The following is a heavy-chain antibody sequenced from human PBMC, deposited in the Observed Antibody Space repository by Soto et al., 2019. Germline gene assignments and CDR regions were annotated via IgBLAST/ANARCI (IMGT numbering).Heavy chain of an antibody. CDR3: AREKLPDDFWSGYYSRWMDY. Sequence: LRLSCAASGFTFSNYAVTWVRQAPGKGLEWVSTISGSGGSTYYADSVKGRFTISRDNSKNTLYLQMNSLRAEDTAVYYCAREKLPDDFWSGYYSRWMDYWGQGTLVTVSS. J-gene: IGHJ4*02. CDR1: GFTFSNYA. V-gene: IGHV3-23*01. D-gene: IGHD3-3*01. CDR2: ISGSGGST.